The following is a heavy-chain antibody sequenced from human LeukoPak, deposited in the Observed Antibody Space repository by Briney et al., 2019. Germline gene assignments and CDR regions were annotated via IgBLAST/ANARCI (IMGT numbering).Heavy chain of an antibody. V-gene: IGHV1-46*01. CDR3: ARDRHYDILTGYYYYYYMDV. D-gene: IGHD3-9*01. CDR2: INPSGGST. CDR1: GYTFTSYY. J-gene: IGHJ6*03. Sequence: ASVKVSCKASGYTFTSYYMHWVRQAPGQGLEWMGIINPSGGSTSYAQKFQGRVTMTRDMSTSTVYMELSSLRSEDTAVYYCARDRHYDILTGYYYYYYMDVWGKGTTVTVSS.